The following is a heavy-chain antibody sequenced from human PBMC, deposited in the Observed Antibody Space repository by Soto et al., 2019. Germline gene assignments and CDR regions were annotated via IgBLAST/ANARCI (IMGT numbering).Heavy chain of an antibody. J-gene: IGHJ4*02. Sequence: EVQLVESGGGLVKPGGSLSLSCAASGFTFSSYSMNWVRQAPGKGLEWVSSISSSSSYIYYADSVKGRITISRDNAKNSLYLQMNSLRAEDTAVYYCARAKAPGGDPEVDDYWGQGTLVTVSS. CDR1: GFTFSSYS. D-gene: IGHD2-21*01. CDR2: ISSSSSYI. V-gene: IGHV3-21*01. CDR3: ARAKAPGGDPEVDDY.